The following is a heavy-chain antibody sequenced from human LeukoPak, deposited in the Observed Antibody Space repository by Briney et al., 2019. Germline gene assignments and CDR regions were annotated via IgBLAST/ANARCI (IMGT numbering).Heavy chain of an antibody. D-gene: IGHD6-19*01. J-gene: IGHJ4*02. CDR2: ISAYNGNT. CDR1: GYTFTSYG. V-gene: IGHV1-18*01. Sequence: ASVKVSCKASGYTFTSYGISWVRQAPGQGLEWMGWISAYNGNTNYAQKLQGRVAITTDTSTSTAYMELRSLRSDDTAAYYCASYGYSSGFDYWGQGTLVTVSS. CDR3: ASYGYSSGFDY.